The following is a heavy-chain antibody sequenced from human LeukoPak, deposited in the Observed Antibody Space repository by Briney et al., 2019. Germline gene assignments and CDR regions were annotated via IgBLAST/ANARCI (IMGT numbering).Heavy chain of an antibody. CDR3: ARGASSTSPYYYYMDV. V-gene: IGHV3-64*01. CDR1: GFTFSSYA. J-gene: IGHJ6*03. Sequence: GGSLRLSCAASGFTFSSYAMNWVRQAPGKGLEYVSAISSDGGSTYYANSVKGRFTISRDNSKNTLYLQMGSLRAEDMAVYYCARGASSTSPYYYYMDVWGKGTTVTVSS. D-gene: IGHD2-2*01. CDR2: ISSDGGST.